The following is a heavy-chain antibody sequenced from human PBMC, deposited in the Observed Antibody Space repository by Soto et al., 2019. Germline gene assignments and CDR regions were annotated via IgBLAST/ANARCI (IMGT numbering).Heavy chain of an antibody. J-gene: IGHJ4*02. V-gene: IGHV3-23*01. CDR3: AKGRDATRIGSMPFDY. Sequence: EVQLLESGGGFVQPGGSLRLSCAASGFSVSNYAMTWVRQAPGKGLEWVSIISGSAGSTYHADSVKGRFTISRDNSKNTLYLQMNSLRAEDTAVYYCAKGRDATRIGSMPFDYWGQGALVTVSS. CDR1: GFSVSNYA. D-gene: IGHD2-2*01. CDR2: ISGSAGST.